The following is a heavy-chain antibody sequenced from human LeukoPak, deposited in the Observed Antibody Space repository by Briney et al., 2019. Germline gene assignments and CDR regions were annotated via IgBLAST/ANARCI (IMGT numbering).Heavy chain of an antibody. V-gene: IGHV1-2*02. CDR3: ARGKSATAPDSNWYLDL. D-gene: IGHD6-13*01. CDR1: GYY. Sequence: GASVKVSCKASGYYMHWVRQSPGQGLEWMGWINRNGGGTKYAQKFQSRVAMTRDTSISTAYMELSRLRSDDTAVYYCARGKSATAPDSNWYLDLWGRGTLVTVSS. J-gene: IGHJ2*01. CDR2: INRNGGGT.